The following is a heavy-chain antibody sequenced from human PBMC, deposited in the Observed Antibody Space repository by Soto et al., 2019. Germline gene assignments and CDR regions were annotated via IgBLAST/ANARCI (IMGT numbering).Heavy chain of an antibody. V-gene: IGHV1-69*01. Sequence: QMQLVQSGAEVKKPGSSVKVSCKASGGTFSSYAISWVRQAPGQGLEWMGGIIPIFGTANYAQKFQGRVTITPYESTRTAYMELSSLRSEDTAVYYCARDRRYCSSTSCPNDAVDIWGQGTMVTVSS. CDR2: IIPIFGTA. CDR3: ARDRRYCSSTSCPNDAVDI. CDR1: GGTFSSYA. D-gene: IGHD2-2*01. J-gene: IGHJ3*02.